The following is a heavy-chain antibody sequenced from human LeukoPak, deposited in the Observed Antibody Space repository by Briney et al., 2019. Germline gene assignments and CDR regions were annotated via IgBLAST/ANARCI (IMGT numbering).Heavy chain of an antibody. D-gene: IGHD3-16*01. CDR2: IYYSGST. CDR3: ARVPYYDYVWGSSPDYGMDV. CDR1: GGSISSYY. V-gene: IGHV4-59*01. Sequence: SETLSLTCTVSGGSISSYYWSWIRQPPGKGLEWIGNIYYSGSTNYNPSLKSRVTISVDTSKNQFSLKLSSVTAADTAVYYCARVPYYDYVWGSSPDYGMDVWGQGTTVTVSS. J-gene: IGHJ6*02.